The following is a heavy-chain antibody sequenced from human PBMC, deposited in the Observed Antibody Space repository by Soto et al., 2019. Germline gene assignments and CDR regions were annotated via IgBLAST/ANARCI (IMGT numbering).Heavy chain of an antibody. V-gene: IGHV3-72*01. Sequence: LRLSCLASGFTFTDHYMDWVRQAPGTGLEWIARTKNKPNNYTTTYAASVKGRFTISRDDSESSLYLQMNNLKTEDTAVYYCAREIRRDYYYYYPLDVWGQGTTVTVSS. CDR2: TKNKPNNYTT. CDR1: GFTFTDHY. CDR3: AREIRRDYYYYYPLDV. J-gene: IGHJ6*02.